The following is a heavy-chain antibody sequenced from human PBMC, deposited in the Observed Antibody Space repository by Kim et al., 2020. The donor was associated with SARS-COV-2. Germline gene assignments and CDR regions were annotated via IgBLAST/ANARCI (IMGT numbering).Heavy chain of an antibody. CDR1: GFTFGDYA. V-gene: IGHV3-9*01. CDR3: ARENTVAVAGHGTWFDP. D-gene: IGHD6-19*01. J-gene: IGHJ5*02. CDR2: ISRGSGSI. Sequence: GGSLRLSCAASGFTFGDYAMHWVRQAPGKGLEWVSGISRGSGSIAYADSVKGRFPISRDNAKNSLYLQMNSLRAEDTALYYCARENTVAVAGHGTWFDPWCLGTMVTVSS.